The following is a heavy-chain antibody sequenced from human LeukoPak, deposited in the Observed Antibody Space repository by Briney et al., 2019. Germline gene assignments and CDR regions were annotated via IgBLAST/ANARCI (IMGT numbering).Heavy chain of an antibody. V-gene: IGHV1-69*13. D-gene: IGHD6-19*01. CDR1: GGTFSSYA. CDR2: IIPIFGTA. Sequence: GASVKVSCKASGGTFSSYAISWVRQAPGQGLEWMGGIIPIFGTANYAQKFQGRATITADESTSTAYMELSSLRSEDTAVYYCASSSSSGWYLFYYYYMDVWGKGTTVTISS. CDR3: ASSSSSGWYLFYYYYMDV. J-gene: IGHJ6*03.